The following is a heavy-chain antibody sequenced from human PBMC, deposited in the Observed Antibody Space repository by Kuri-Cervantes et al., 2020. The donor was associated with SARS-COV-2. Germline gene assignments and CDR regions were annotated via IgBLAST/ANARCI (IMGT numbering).Heavy chain of an antibody. D-gene: IGHD2-2*01. CDR2: IYHSGST. J-gene: IGHJ2*01. CDR3: ARVRYCSSTSCRLGWYFDL. V-gene: IGHV4-38-2*01. CDR1: GYSISSGYY. Sequence: GSLRFSCAVSGYSISSGYYWGWIRQPPGKGLEWIAIIYHSGSTYYNPSLKSRVTISLDTSKNQFSLKLSSVTAADTAVYYCARVRYCSSTSCRLGWYFDLWGRGTLVTVSS.